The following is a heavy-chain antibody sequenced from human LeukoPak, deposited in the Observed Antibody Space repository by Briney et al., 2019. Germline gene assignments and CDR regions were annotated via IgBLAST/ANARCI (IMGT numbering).Heavy chain of an antibody. J-gene: IGHJ4*02. V-gene: IGHV3-73*01. CDR1: GFTFSGSA. Sequence: PGGSLRLSCAASGFTFSGSAMHWVRQASGKGVEWVGRIRSKAKSYATAYAASVKSRFTISRDYSKNTAYLQMNSLKTEDTAVYYCTRHRPGYSSGWNFDYWGQGTLVTVSS. D-gene: IGHD6-19*01. CDR3: TRHRPGYSSGWNFDY. CDR2: IRSKAKSYAT.